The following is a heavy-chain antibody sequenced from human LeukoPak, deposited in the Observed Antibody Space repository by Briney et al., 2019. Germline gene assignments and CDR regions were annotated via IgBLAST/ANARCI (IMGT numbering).Heavy chain of an antibody. CDR1: GGSISSGGYS. V-gene: IGHV4-30-2*01. CDR3: ARDPRFLEWFRTGGNYFDY. Sequence: PSQTLSLTCAVSGGSISSGGYSWSWIRQPPGKGLEWIGYIYHSGSTYYNPSLKSRVTISVDRSKNQFSLKLSSVTAADTAVYYCARDPRFLEWFRTGGNYFDYWGQGTLVTVSS. D-gene: IGHD3-3*01. CDR2: IYHSGST. J-gene: IGHJ4*02.